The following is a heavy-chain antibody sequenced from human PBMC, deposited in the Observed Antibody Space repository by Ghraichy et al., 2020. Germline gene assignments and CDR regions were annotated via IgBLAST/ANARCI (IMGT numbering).Heavy chain of an antibody. CDR2: INSGGSYM. Sequence: GSLRLSCAASGFTFSSYWMHWVRQVPGKGLVWVSRINSGGSYMDYADTVKGRFTISRDNAKDTLYLQINNLRAEDTAVYYCARGLGSSYGCDGYWGQGTLVTVSS. CDR1: GFTFSSYW. J-gene: IGHJ4*02. V-gene: IGHV3-74*01. CDR3: ARGLGSSYGCDGY. D-gene: IGHD5-18*01.